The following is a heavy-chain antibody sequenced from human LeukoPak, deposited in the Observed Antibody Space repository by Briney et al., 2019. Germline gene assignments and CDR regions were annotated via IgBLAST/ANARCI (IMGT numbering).Heavy chain of an antibody. J-gene: IGHJ4*02. D-gene: IGHD5-18*01. V-gene: IGHV1-69*13. CDR3: ARDQGYRYGYGDFDY. CDR1: GGTFSSYA. CDR2: IIPIFGTA. Sequence: ASVKVSCKASGGTFSSYAISWVRQAPGQSLELMGGIIPIFGTANCAQKFQGRATITEDESTSTAYMALSSLRSEDTAVYYCARDQGYRYGYGDFDYWGQGTLVTVSS.